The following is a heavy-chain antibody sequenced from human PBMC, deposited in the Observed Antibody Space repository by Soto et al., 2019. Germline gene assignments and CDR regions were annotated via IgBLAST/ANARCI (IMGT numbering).Heavy chain of an antibody. CDR2: ISWNSGSI. CDR1: GFTFDDYA. V-gene: IGHV3-9*01. J-gene: IGHJ3*02. D-gene: IGHD2-2*01. CDR3: ARDLGFCSSTSCYVAAFDI. Sequence: PGGSLRLSCAASGFTFDDYAMHWVRQAPGKGLEWVSGISWNSGSIGYADSVKGRFTISRDNSKNSLYLQMNSLRAEDTAVYYCARDLGFCSSTSCYVAAFDIWGQGTMVTVSS.